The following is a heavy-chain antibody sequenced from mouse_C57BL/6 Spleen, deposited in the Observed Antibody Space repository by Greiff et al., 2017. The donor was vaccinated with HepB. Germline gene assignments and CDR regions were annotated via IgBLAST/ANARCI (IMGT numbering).Heavy chain of an antibody. J-gene: IGHJ1*03. CDR1: GFTFSSYA. CDR3: ARDRGYGSEYFDV. CDR2: ISDGGSYT. V-gene: IGHV5-4*01. Sequence: DVKLVESGGGLVKPGGSLKLSCAASGFTFSSYAMSWVRQTPEKRLEWVATISDGGSYTYYPDNVKGRFTISRDNAKNNLYLQMSHLKSEDTAMYYCARDRGYGSEYFDVWGTGTTVTVSS. D-gene: IGHD1-1*01.